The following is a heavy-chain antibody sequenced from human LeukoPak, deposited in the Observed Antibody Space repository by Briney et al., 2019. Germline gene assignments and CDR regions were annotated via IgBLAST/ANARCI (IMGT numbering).Heavy chain of an antibody. V-gene: IGHV3-30-3*01. Sequence: GRSLRLSCVASGFTFSSYAMHWVRQAPGKGLEWVAVISYDGSNEYYADSVKGRFTISRDNSKNTLYLQMNSLRAEDTAVYYCARARLNLELDYWGQGTLVTVSS. CDR1: GFTFSSYA. CDR3: ARARLNLELDY. CDR2: ISYDGSNE. J-gene: IGHJ4*02. D-gene: IGHD1-1*01.